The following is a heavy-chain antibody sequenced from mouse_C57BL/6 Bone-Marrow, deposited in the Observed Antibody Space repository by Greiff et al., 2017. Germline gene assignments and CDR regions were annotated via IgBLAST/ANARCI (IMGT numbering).Heavy chain of an antibody. CDR3: ARCDGYYFAY. CDR2: IYPRSGNT. D-gene: IGHD2-3*01. V-gene: IGHV1-81*01. Sequence: QVQLQQSGAELARPGASVKLSCKASGYTFTSYGISWVKQRTGQGLEWIGEIYPRSGNTYYNEKFKGKATLTADKSSSSAYMELRSLTSEDSAVYFCARCDGYYFAYWGQGTLVTVSA. J-gene: IGHJ3*01. CDR1: GYTFTSYG.